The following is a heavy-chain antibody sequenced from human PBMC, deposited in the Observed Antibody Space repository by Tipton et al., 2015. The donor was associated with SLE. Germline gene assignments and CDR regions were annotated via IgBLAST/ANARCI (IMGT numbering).Heavy chain of an antibody. CDR3: ARGFSTPRGAFDI. Sequence: TLSLTCAVSGYSISSGYYWGWIRQPPGKGLEWIGSIYHSGSTYYNPSLKSRVTISVDTSKNQFSLKLSSVTAADTAVYYCARGFSTPRGAFDIWGQGTMVTVSS. CDR1: GYSISSGYY. V-gene: IGHV4-38-2*01. D-gene: IGHD2-2*01. CDR2: IYHSGST. J-gene: IGHJ3*02.